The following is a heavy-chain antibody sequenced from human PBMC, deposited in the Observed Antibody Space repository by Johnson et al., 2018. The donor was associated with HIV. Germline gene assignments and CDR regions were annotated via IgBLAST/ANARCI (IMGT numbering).Heavy chain of an antibody. Sequence: QVQLVDSGGGVVQPGRSLRLSCAASGFTFSSFAMHWVRQAPGKVLEWVSVISYDGGNKYYPYFVTVRFTISRDNYKNTLYLKMNSLRAEDTAVFFCAVYYYGSGCRNDAFDIWGQGTMVTVSS. CDR3: AVYYYGSGCRNDAFDI. J-gene: IGHJ3*02. CDR1: GFTFSSFA. D-gene: IGHD3-10*01. V-gene: IGHV3-30-3*01. CDR2: ISYDGGNK.